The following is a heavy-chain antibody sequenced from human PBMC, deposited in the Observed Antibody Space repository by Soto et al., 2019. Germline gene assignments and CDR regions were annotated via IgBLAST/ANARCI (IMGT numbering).Heavy chain of an antibody. Sequence: EVQLVESGGGLVKPGGSLRLSCAASGFTFSNAWMNWVRQAPGKGLKWVGRMKSKSDGGTTDYAAPVKGRFTISRDDSKNTLYLKMNSLKSEDTAVYYCTTDRGGRGLDYWGRGTLVTVSS. CDR2: MKSKSDGGTT. D-gene: IGHD2-15*01. CDR3: TTDRGGRGLDY. J-gene: IGHJ4*02. CDR1: GFTFSNAW. V-gene: IGHV3-15*01.